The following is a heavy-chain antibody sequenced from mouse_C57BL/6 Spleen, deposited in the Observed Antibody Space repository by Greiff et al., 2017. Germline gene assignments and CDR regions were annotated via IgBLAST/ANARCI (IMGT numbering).Heavy chain of an antibody. J-gene: IGHJ4*01. Sequence: EVKLEESGGGLVKPGGSLKLSCAASGFTFSDYGMHWVRQAPEKGLEWVAYISSGSSTIYYADTVKGRFTISRDNAKNTLFLQMTSLRSEDTAMYYCVNWEDYAMDYWGQGTSVTVSS. V-gene: IGHV5-17*01. CDR1: GFTFSDYG. D-gene: IGHD4-1*01. CDR2: ISSGSSTI. CDR3: VNWEDYAMDY.